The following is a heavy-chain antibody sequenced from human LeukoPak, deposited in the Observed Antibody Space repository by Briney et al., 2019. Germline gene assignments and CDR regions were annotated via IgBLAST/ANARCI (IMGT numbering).Heavy chain of an antibody. V-gene: IGHV3-21*01. Sequence: GGSLRLSCAASGVTFSIYRMNWVRQAPGKGLEWVSSISGSRSDIYYTDSVKGRFTISRDNAKNSLYLQMNSLRAEDTAVYYCARPRHSSGLSYYWGQGNLVTVSS. J-gene: IGHJ4*02. CDR2: ISGSRSDI. D-gene: IGHD6-19*01. CDR1: GVTFSIYR. CDR3: ARPRHSSGLSYY.